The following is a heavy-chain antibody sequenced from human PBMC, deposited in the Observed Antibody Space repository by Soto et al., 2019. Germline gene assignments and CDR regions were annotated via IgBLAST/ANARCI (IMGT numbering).Heavy chain of an antibody. CDR3: ARNSGSAGGLDV. D-gene: IGHD1-26*01. J-gene: IGHJ6*02. V-gene: IGHV1-46*01. CDR1: GYTFTSKN. Sequence: QVRLLQSGAEVRKPGASVRISCKASGYTFTSKNIHWVRQAPGPGFEWVGTINPNGGGTDYSHKFQGRGTMTRENSASTVYLELTSLTSEDTAVYYCARNSGSAGGLDVWGQGTTVIVTS. CDR2: INPNGGGT.